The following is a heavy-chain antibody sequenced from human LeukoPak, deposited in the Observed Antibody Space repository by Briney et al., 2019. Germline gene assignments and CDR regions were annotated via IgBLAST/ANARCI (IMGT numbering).Heavy chain of an antibody. CDR3: AKDLTYDTTGFDY. V-gene: IGHV3-30*02. CDR1: GFTFSSYG. Sequence: PGGSLRLSCAASGFTFSSYGMHWVRQAPGKGLDWVAFIRYDGSAKDYGDSVKGRFTISRDNSKNTVYLEMNSLRAEDTAVYYCAKDLTYDTTGFDYWGQGTVVTVSS. J-gene: IGHJ4*02. CDR2: IRYDGSAK. D-gene: IGHD3-22*01.